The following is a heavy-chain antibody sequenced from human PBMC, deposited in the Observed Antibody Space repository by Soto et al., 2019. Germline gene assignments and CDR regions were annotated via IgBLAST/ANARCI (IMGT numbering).Heavy chain of an antibody. CDR1: GGTFSSYT. Sequence: SVKVSCKASGGTFSSYTISWVRQAPGQGLEWMGRIIPILGIANYAQKFQGRVTITADKSTSTAYMELSSLRSEDTAVYYCATGVLDLRDIFGCLGVWGKGTTVTVSS. CDR3: ATGVLDLRDIFGCLGV. J-gene: IGHJ6*04. V-gene: IGHV1-69*02. CDR2: IIPILGIA. D-gene: IGHD2-15*01.